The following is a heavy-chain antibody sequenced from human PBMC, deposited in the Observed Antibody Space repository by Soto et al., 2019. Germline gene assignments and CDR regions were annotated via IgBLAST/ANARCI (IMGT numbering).Heavy chain of an antibody. CDR1: GGSISSGGYY. CDR3: AREGGIVGATAADY. Sequence: QVQLQESGPGLVKPSQTLSLTCTVSGGSISSGGYYWSWIRQHPGKGLEWIGYIYYSGSTYYNPSHKRRVTIAVDTSKSQFSLKLSSVTAADTAVDYCAREGGIVGATAADYCGQVTLVTVSS. V-gene: IGHV4-31*03. CDR2: IYYSGST. J-gene: IGHJ4*02. D-gene: IGHD1-26*01.